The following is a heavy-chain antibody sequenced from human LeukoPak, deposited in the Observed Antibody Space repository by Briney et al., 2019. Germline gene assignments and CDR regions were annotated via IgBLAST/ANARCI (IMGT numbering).Heavy chain of an antibody. V-gene: IGHV1-69*04. J-gene: IGHJ6*02. D-gene: IGHD5-24*01. Sequence: EASVKVSCKASGGTFSGYAISWVRQAPGQGLEWMGRIIPILGIANYAQKFQGRVTITADKSTSTAYMELSSLRSEDTAVYYCAALVEMATIGEYCYYGMDVWGQGTTVTVSS. CDR3: AALVEMATIGEYCYYGMDV. CDR2: IIPILGIA. CDR1: GGTFSGYA.